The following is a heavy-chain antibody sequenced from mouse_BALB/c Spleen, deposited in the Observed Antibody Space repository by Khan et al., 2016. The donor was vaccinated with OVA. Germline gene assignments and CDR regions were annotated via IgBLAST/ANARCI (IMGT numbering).Heavy chain of an antibody. D-gene: IGHD2-14*01. Sequence: VQLQESGAELVRPGASVKMSCKASGYTFTSYTIHWIKKRPGQGLEWIGYINPSNGYTNYNQKFKDKATLTTDKSSTTAYLQLSSLTSDDAAIYNCVRDRADHRDDGWFAYWGQGTLVTVSA. J-gene: IGHJ3*01. CDR2: INPSNGYT. CDR1: GYTFTSYT. V-gene: IGHV1-4*01. CDR3: VRDRADHRDDGWFAY.